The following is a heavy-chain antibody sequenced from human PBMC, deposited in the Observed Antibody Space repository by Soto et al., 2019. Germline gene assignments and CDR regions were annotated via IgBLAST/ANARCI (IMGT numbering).Heavy chain of an antibody. V-gene: IGHV4-31*03. D-gene: IGHD5-12*01. CDR1: GGSISSSVYY. CDR2: IYYSGST. CDR3: ARTSSGYPYFDY. J-gene: IGHJ4*02. Sequence: SETLSLTCTVSGGSISSSVYYWSWIRQHPGKGLEWIWYIYYSGSTYYNPSLKSRVTISVDTSKNQFSLRLSSVTAADTAVYYCARTSSGYPYFDYWGQGTLVTVSS.